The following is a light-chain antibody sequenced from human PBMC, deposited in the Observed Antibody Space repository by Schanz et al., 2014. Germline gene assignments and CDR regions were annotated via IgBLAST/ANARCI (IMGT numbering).Light chain of an antibody. Sequence: QSVLTQPASVSGSPGQSITISCTGTSSDVGTYNLVSWYQQHPGKAPRLMIYEGAKRPSGVSHRFSGSKSGNTASLTISGLQAEDEADYYCCSYAGSNTWVFGGGTKLTVL. CDR2: EGA. CDR3: CSYAGSNTWV. CDR1: SSDVGTYNL. J-gene: IGLJ3*02. V-gene: IGLV2-23*01.